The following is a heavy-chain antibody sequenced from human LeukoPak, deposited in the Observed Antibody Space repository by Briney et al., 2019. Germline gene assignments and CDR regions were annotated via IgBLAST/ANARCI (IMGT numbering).Heavy chain of an antibody. CDR1: GYSFTSYW. V-gene: IGHV5-51*01. CDR2: IHPGDSDI. D-gene: IGHD3-3*01. Sequence: GESLKISCTDSGYSFTSYWIAWVRQMPGKGLEWMGNIHPGDSDIRYSPSFQGQVTISADKSISTAYLQWSSLRASDTAMYYCARHSPYFDFWSGQGGFDPRGQGTLVTVSS. CDR3: ARHSPYFDFWSGQGGFDP. J-gene: IGHJ5*02.